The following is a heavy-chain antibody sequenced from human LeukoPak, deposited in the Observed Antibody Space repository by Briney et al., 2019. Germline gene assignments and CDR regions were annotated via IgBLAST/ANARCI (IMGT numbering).Heavy chain of an antibody. CDR1: GYTFTSYG. CDR2: ISAYNGNT. CDR3: ASVFSEGYYFDY. Sequence: ASVKVSCRASGYTFTSYGISWVRQAPGQGLEWMGWISAYNGNTNYAQKLQDRVTMTTDTSTSTTYMELRSLRSDDTAVYYCASVFSEGYYFDYWGQGTLVTVSS. V-gene: IGHV1-18*01. D-gene: IGHD1-26*01. J-gene: IGHJ4*02.